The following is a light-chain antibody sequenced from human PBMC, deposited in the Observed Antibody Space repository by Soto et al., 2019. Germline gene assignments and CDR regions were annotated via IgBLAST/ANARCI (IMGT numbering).Light chain of an antibody. CDR1: QSISSY. J-gene: IGKJ1*01. V-gene: IGKV1-39*01. Sequence: DIQMTQSPSSLSASVGDRVTLTCRASQSISSYLNWYQQEPGKAPKLLIYAASTLQRGVPSKYTGSGSGTDFTLTISSLQPEDFATYYCQQTYSTPRTFGQGTKEEIK. CDR3: QQTYSTPRT. CDR2: AAS.